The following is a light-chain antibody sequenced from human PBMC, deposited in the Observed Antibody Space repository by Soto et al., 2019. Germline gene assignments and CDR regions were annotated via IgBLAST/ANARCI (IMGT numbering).Light chain of an antibody. CDR2: SNN. J-gene: IGLJ1*01. V-gene: IGLV1-44*01. Sequence: QSVLTQPPSASGTPGQRVTISCSGSSSNIGSNTVNWYQQLPGTAPKILIYSNNQRPSWVPDRFSGSKSGTSASLAISGLQYEDEADYYCAAWDDSLNGYVFGTGTKVTVL. CDR3: AAWDDSLNGYV. CDR1: SSNIGSNT.